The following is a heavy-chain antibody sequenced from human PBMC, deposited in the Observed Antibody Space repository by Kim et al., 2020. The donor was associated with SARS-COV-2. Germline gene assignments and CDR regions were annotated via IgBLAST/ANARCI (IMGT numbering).Heavy chain of an antibody. V-gene: IGHV4-34*01. D-gene: IGHD3-10*01. Sequence: SETLSLTCAVYGVSFNDYYWSWIRQPPGKVLEWIGEINHSGSTNYNPSLRSRVIISVDTSKNQFSLKLSSVTAADTAVYYCAGGQDVDSGRYGGMDVWG. CDR2: INHSGST. CDR3: AGGQDVDSGRYGGMDV. J-gene: IGHJ6*02. CDR1: GVSFNDYY.